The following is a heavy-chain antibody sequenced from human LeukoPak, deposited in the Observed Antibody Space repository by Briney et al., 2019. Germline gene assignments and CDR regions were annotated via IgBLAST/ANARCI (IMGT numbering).Heavy chain of an antibody. CDR2: IYYSGST. J-gene: IGHJ4*02. CDR1: GGSISSGDYY. CDR3: ARAIYASSGYYRNFDY. D-gene: IGHD3-22*01. V-gene: IGHV4-30-4*01. Sequence: SETLSLTCTVSGGSISSGDYYWSWIRQPPGKGLEWIGSIYYSGSTYCNPSLKSRVTISVDTSKNQFSLNLSSVTAADTAVYYCARAIYASSGYYRNFDYWGQGTLVTVSS.